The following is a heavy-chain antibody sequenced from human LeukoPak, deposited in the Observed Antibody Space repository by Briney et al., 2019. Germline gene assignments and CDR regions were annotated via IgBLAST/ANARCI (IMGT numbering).Heavy chain of an antibody. V-gene: IGHV3-73*01. CDR3: ARGSAY. D-gene: IGHD3-10*01. CDR1: GFTFSDSV. CDR2: IRSKTKSGET. Sequence: GGSLRLSCYVSGFTFSDSVIHWVRHAAGKGLEWVGRIRSKTKSGETAYAASVKGRFTISRDDSKDTAYLQMNSLRAEDTAVYYCARGSAYWGQGTLVTVSS. J-gene: IGHJ4*02.